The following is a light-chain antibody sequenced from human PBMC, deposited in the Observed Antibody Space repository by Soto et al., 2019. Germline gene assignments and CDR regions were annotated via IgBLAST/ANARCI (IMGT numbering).Light chain of an antibody. Sequence: DIQMTQSPSTLPASVGDRVSITCRASQRIGSWLAWYQQKPGKVPKLLIYDASTLISGVPSRFSGTGSGTEFTLSIASLQPDDFATYYCLHYYTYPLTFGQGTKVDIK. CDR3: LHYYTYPLT. CDR1: QRIGSW. V-gene: IGKV1-5*01. CDR2: DAS. J-gene: IGKJ1*01.